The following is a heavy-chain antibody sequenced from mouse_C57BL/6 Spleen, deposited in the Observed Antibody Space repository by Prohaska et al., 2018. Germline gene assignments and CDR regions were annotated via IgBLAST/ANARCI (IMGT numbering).Heavy chain of an antibody. Sequence: EVQLVESGGGLVKPGGSLKLSCAASGFTFSSYAMSWVRQTPEKRLEWVATISDGGSYTYYPDNVKGRFTISRDNAKNNLYLQMSHLKSEDTAMYYCASPYYSNYVRFAYWGQGTLVTVSA. CDR1: GFTFSSYA. J-gene: IGHJ3*01. CDR2: ISDGGSYT. V-gene: IGHV5-4*01. D-gene: IGHD2-5*01. CDR3: ASPYYSNYVRFAY.